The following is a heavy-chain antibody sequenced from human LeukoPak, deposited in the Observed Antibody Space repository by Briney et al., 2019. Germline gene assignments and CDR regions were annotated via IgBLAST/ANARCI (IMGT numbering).Heavy chain of an antibody. D-gene: IGHD3-3*01. V-gene: IGHV3-7*01. CDR2: INQDGSEK. Sequence: GGSLRLSCAASGFTFSSYWMSWVRQAPGKGLEWVANINQDGSEKYYVDSVKGRFTISRDNAKNSLYLQMNSLRVEDTAVYYCARGPSAWYDFWSGYMGYYFDYWGQGTLGPVSS. CDR1: GFTFSSYW. J-gene: IGHJ4*02. CDR3: ARGPSAWYDFWSGYMGYYFDY.